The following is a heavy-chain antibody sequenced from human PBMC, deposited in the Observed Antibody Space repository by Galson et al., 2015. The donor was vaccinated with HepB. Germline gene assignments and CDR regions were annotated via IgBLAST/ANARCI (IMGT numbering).Heavy chain of an antibody. CDR3: AKGSGEYSSSSGPGGYVDY. V-gene: IGHV3-23*01. J-gene: IGHJ4*02. CDR2: ISGSGGST. CDR1: GFTVSSNY. Sequence: SLRLSCAASGFTVSSNYMSWVRQAPGKGLEWVSAISGSGGSTYYADSVKGRFTISRDNSKNTLYLQMNSLRAEDTAVYYCAKGSGEYSSSSGPGGYVDYWGQGTLVTVSS. D-gene: IGHD6-6*01.